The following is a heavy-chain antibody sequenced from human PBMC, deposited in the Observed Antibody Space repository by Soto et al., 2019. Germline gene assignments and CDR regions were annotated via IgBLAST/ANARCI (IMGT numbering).Heavy chain of an antibody. V-gene: IGHV3-23*01. CDR2: ISGSGGST. D-gene: IGHD6-13*01. CDR3: AKTSGYSNSWYTN. CDR1: GFTFSSYA. J-gene: IGHJ4*02. Sequence: EVQLLESGGGLVQPGGSLRLSCAASGFTFSSYAMNWVRQAPGKGLEWVSGISGSGGSTYYADSVKGRFTISRDNSKNTLYLQMNSLRAEDTAVYHCAKTSGYSNSWYTNWGQGTLVTVSS.